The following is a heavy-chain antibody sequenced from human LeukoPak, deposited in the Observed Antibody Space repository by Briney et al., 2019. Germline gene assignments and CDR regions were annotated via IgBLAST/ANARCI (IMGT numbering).Heavy chain of an antibody. Sequence: GGSLRLSCAASGFTFSSYAMSGVRQARGKGLEGVSAISGSGGSTYYADSVKGGFTISRDNSKNTLYLQMNSLRAEDTAVYYCAKNRRGTYYYDSSGYYITLDAFDIWGQGTMVTVSS. CDR3: AKNRRGTYYYDSSGYYITLDAFDI. J-gene: IGHJ3*02. D-gene: IGHD3-22*01. CDR2: ISGSGGST. V-gene: IGHV3-23*01. CDR1: GFTFSSYA.